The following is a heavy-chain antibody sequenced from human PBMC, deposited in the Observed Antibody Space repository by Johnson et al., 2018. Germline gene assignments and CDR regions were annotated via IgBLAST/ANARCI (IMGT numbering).Heavy chain of an antibody. CDR3: ARDQDCSSTSCLGMDV. Sequence: VQLVESGGGVVQPGRSLRLSCAASGFTFSSYGMHWVRQAPGKGLEWVAVIWYDGSNKYYADSVKGRFTISRDNSKNTLYLQMNSLRAEDTAVYYGARDQDCSSTSCLGMDVWGQGTTVTVSS. CDR1: GFTFSSYG. D-gene: IGHD2-2*01. V-gene: IGHV3-33*01. J-gene: IGHJ6*02. CDR2: IWYDGSNK.